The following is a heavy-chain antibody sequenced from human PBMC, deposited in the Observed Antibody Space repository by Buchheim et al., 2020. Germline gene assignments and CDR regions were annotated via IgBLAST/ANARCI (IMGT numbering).Heavy chain of an antibody. J-gene: IGHJ4*02. CDR3: AKARREELGYGDYFDY. Sequence: QVQLVESGGGVVQPGRSLRLSCAASGFTFSSYGMHWVRQAPGKGLEWVAVISYDGSNKYYADSVKGRFTISRDNSKNTLYLQMNSLRAEDTAVYYCAKARREELGYGDYFDYWGQGTL. CDR1: GFTFSSYG. V-gene: IGHV3-30*18. D-gene: IGHD7-27*01. CDR2: ISYDGSNK.